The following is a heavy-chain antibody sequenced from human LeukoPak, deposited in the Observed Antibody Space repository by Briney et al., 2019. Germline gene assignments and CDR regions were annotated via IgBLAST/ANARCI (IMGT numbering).Heavy chain of an antibody. D-gene: IGHD6-19*01. Sequence: ASVKVSCKASGYTFTGYYIHWVRQAPGQRLEWMGWINPNSGGIKYAQKFRGRVTMTRDTSISTAYMELSRLRSDDTAVYYCGRDRAFAGTAPDAFDIWGQGTMVTVSS. CDR3: GRDRAFAGTAPDAFDI. CDR1: GYTFTGYY. J-gene: IGHJ3*02. V-gene: IGHV1-2*02. CDR2: INPNSGGI.